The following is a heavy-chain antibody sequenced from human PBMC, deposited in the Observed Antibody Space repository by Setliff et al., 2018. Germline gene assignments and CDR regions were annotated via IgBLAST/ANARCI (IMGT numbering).Heavy chain of an antibody. CDR2: IIPVYGST. Sequence: SVKVSCKGSGGKYAVGWVRQAPGQGLEWMGGIIPVYGSTTYAQKFQGRVTMTRDTSTSTVYMELSSLRTEDTAVYYCARGYYDSYARYYVVGDYWGQGTPVTVSS. CDR3: ARGYYDSYARYYVVGDY. CDR1: GGKYA. J-gene: IGHJ4*02. D-gene: IGHD3-22*01. V-gene: IGHV1-69*05.